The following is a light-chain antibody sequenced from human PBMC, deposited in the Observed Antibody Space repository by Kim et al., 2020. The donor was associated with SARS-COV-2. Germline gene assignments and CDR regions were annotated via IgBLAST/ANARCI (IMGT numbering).Light chain of an antibody. CDR2: WAS. CDR3: QQYYNTPYT. V-gene: IGKV4-1*01. CDR1: QSVLYSSNNKNY. Sequence: RATINCKSSQSVLYSSNNKNYLAWYQQKPRQPPKLLIYWASTRESGVSDRFSGSGSGTDFTLTINSLQAEDVAVYYCQQYYNTPYTFGQGTKLEI. J-gene: IGKJ2*01.